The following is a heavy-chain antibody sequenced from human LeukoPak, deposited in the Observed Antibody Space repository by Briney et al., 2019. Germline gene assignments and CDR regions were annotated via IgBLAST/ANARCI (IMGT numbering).Heavy chain of an antibody. CDR2: ISSSSSYI. CDR1: GFTFSSYS. D-gene: IGHD3-10*01. CDR3: ARSGDGANDAFDI. Sequence: GGSLRLSCAASGFTFSSYSMNWVRQAPGKGLEWVSSISSSSSYIYYADSVKGRFTISRDNAKNSLYLQMNSLRAEDTAVYYCARSGDGANDAFDIWGQGTMVTVSP. J-gene: IGHJ3*02. V-gene: IGHV3-21*01.